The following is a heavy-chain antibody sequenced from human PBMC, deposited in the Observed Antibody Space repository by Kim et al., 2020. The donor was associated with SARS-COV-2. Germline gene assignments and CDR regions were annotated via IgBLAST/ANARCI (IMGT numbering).Heavy chain of an antibody. V-gene: IGHV3-48*03. Sequence: GGSLRLSCAASGFTFSSYEMNWVRQAPGKGLECVSYIGSGGSTIYYADSVKGRFTISRDNAKKSLYLQMNSLRAEDTALYYCAREWRYAFDIWGQGRMVTVSS. D-gene: IGHD3-3*01. CDR3: AREWRYAFDI. CDR2: IGSGGSTI. J-gene: IGHJ3*02. CDR1: GFTFSSYE.